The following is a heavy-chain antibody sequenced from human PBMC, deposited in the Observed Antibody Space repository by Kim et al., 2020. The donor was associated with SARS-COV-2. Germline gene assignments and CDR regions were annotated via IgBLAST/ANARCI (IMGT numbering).Heavy chain of an antibody. Sequence: GESLKISCKGSGYIFTTYWIAWVRQMPGKGLEWMGIFYPGDSATRYSPSFQGQVTISADKSISTAYLQWSSLKASDTAMYFCARHSLPDHDFWSGYYSPLDYWGQGTLVIVSS. V-gene: IGHV5-51*01. CDR2: FYPGDSAT. J-gene: IGHJ4*02. D-gene: IGHD3-3*01. CDR1: GYIFTTYW. CDR3: ARHSLPDHDFWSGYYSPLDY.